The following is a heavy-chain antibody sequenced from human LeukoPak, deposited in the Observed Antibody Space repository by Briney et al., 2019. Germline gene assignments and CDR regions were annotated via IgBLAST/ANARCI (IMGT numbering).Heavy chain of an antibody. D-gene: IGHD2-21*02. CDR2: MNPRDNT. J-gene: IGHJ3*02. CDR3: ARERRSLGAYCGGDCSHDAFDI. V-gene: IGHV1-8*01. Sequence: ASVKVSCKASGYTSTSPDINWVRQATGRGLEWLGWMNPRDNTGYAQKFQGRVTITTDESTSTAYMELSSLRSEDTAVYYCARERRSLGAYCGGDCSHDAFDIWGQGTMVTVSS. CDR1: GYTSTSPD.